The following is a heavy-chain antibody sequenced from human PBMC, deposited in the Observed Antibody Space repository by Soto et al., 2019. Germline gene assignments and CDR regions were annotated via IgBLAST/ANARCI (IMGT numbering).Heavy chain of an antibody. D-gene: IGHD3-16*01. Sequence: SSETLSLTCTVSGGSISSYYWSWIRQPPGKGLEWIGYIYYSGSTNYNPSLKSRVTISVDTSKNQFSLKLSSVTAADTAVYYCAREKGGKYYFDYWGQGTLVTVSS. CDR3: AREKGGKYYFDY. CDR1: GGSISSYY. CDR2: IYYSGST. J-gene: IGHJ4*02. V-gene: IGHV4-59*01.